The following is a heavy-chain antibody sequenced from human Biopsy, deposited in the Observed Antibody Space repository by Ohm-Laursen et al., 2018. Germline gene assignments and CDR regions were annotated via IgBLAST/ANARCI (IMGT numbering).Heavy chain of an antibody. Sequence: SLRLSCTASGFGMYAMHWVRQPPGKGLEWLAVLAYDGSNKYYAESVKGRFTISRDRSRDTVHLQMNSLRYEDTALYYCAKDGGQLLGGAFDIWGHGTMVSVSS. D-gene: IGHD6-19*01. CDR1: GFGMYA. J-gene: IGHJ3*02. CDR2: LAYDGSNK. V-gene: IGHV3-30*02. CDR3: AKDGGQLLGGAFDI.